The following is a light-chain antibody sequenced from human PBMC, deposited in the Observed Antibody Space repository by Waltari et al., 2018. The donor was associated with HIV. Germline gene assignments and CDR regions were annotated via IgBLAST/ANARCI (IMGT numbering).Light chain of an antibody. V-gene: IGLV1-40*01. J-gene: IGLJ2*01. CDR3: QSYDSSLSGSVV. CDR1: SSNIGAGYD. Sequence: QSVLTQPPSLSGAPGQRVTIPCTGSSSNIGAGYDVHWYQKHPGTAPKLLIYGNSHRPSGVPDRFSGSKSGTSVSLAITGLQAEDEADYYCQSYDSSLSGSVVFGGGTKLTVL. CDR2: GNS.